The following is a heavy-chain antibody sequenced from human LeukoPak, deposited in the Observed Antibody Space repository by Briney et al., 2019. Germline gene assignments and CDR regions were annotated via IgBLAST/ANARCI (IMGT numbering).Heavy chain of an antibody. J-gene: IGHJ4*02. CDR3: AKEPGKRYYYDSSGYLDY. V-gene: IGHV3-23*01. D-gene: IGHD3-22*01. CDR1: GFTFSSYA. CDR2: ISGSGGST. Sequence: TGGSLRLXCAASGFTFSSYAMSWGRQAPGKGLEWVSAISGSGGSTYYADSVKGRFTISRDNSKNTLYLQMNSLRAEDTAVYYCAKEPGKRYYYDSSGYLDYWGQGTLVTVSS.